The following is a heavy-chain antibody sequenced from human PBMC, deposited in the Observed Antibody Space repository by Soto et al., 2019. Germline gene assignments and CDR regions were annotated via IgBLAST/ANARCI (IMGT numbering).Heavy chain of an antibody. J-gene: IGHJ6*02. D-gene: IGHD2-2*01. V-gene: IGHV3-30*18. CDR2: ISYDEIDK. Sequence: LRLSCAASGLTFSTYEMNWVRQAPGKGLEWVAAISYDEIDKKYASSVKGRFTVSRDNVKNTLSLQMNSLRPEDTAVYYCAKDSGYQLPDNYFYYGLDVWGQGTTVTVSS. CDR3: AKDSGYQLPDNYFYYGLDV. CDR1: GLTFSTYE.